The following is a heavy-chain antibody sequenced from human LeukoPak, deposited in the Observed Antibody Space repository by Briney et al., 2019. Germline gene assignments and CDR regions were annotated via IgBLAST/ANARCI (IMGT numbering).Heavy chain of an antibody. D-gene: IGHD3-10*01. CDR1: GFTFSNYG. Sequence: GRSRRLSCAASGFTFSNYGMHWVRQAPGKGLEWVAVIWYDGSNKYYADSVKGRFTISRDNSKNTLYLQMNSLRAEDTAVYYCARGVRGSGNFDYWGQRSLVTVSS. CDR3: ARGVRGSGNFDY. CDR2: IWYDGSNK. V-gene: IGHV3-33*01. J-gene: IGHJ4*02.